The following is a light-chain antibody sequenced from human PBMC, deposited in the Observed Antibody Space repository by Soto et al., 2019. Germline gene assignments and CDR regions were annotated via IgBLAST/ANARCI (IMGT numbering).Light chain of an antibody. Sequence: DIVMTQSPDSLAVSLGERATINCKSNQSVFSNSKNRTHLSWYQQKPGQPPKLLIYWATTRESGVPGRFSGSGSGTDFTLTVSGLQAEDVAIYYCHQYFRSPLTFGGGTKVEIK. V-gene: IGKV4-1*01. CDR1: QSVFSNSKNRTH. CDR2: WAT. J-gene: IGKJ4*01. CDR3: HQYFRSPLT.